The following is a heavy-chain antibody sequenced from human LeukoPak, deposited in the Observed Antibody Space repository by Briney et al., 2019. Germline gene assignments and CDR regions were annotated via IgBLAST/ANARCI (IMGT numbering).Heavy chain of an antibody. CDR3: ARESSTTQTNLFDY. CDR2: LRHSGNT. CDR1: GDSITSRSY. D-gene: IGHD3-3*02. V-gene: IGHV4-59*11. J-gene: IGHJ4*02. Sequence: SETLSLTCTVSGDSITSRSYWSWIRQPPGKGLEWIGYLRHSGNTNHNSSFRGRVTFSLDASKNQFSLILRSVTAADTAIYFCARESSTTQTNLFDYWGQGTLVAVSS.